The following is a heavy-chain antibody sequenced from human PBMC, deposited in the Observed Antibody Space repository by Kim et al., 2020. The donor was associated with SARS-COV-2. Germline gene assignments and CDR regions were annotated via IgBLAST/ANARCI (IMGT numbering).Heavy chain of an antibody. Sequence: SETLSLTCTVSGGSISSSSYYWGWIRQPPGKGLEWIGSIYYSGSTYYNPSLKSRVTISVDTSKNQFSLKLSSVTAADTAVYYCARLITELGGNNAFDIWGQGTMVTVSS. V-gene: IGHV4-39*01. CDR3: ARLITELGGNNAFDI. CDR2: IYYSGST. J-gene: IGHJ3*02. D-gene: IGHD2-15*01. CDR1: GGSISSSSYY.